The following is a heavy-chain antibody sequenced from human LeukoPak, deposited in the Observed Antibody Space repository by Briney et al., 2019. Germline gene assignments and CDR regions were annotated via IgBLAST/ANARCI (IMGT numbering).Heavy chain of an antibody. V-gene: IGHV1-69*04. CDR1: GGTFSSYA. Sequence: SVKVSCKASGGTFSSYAISWVRQAPGQGLEWMGRIIPILGIANYAQKFQGRVTITADKSTSTAYMELSSLRSEDTAVYYCTRADYGSGSYYRGWFDPWGQGTLVTVSS. J-gene: IGHJ5*02. D-gene: IGHD3-10*01. CDR3: TRADYGSGSYYRGWFDP. CDR2: IIPILGIA.